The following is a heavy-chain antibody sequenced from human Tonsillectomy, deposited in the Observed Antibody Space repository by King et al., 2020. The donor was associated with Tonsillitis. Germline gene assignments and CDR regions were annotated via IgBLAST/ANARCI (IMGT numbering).Heavy chain of an antibody. Sequence: VQLVESGGGVVQPGRSLRLSCAASGFTFSDCGMHWVRQAPGKGLDWVAAISYDGSDKDYGDSVRGRFTISRDNSRNTLYLQVNSLRADDTAVYYCAKEGGAPYCSSTTCSADYWGQGTLVTVSS. CDR2: ISYDGSDK. CDR1: GFTFSDCG. CDR3: AKEGGAPYCSSTTCSADY. D-gene: IGHD2-2*01. V-gene: IGHV3-30*18. J-gene: IGHJ4*02.